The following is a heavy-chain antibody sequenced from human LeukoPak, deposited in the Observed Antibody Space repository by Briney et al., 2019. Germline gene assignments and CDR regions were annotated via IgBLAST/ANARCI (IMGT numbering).Heavy chain of an antibody. D-gene: IGHD6-19*01. V-gene: IGHV1-18*04. CDR1: GYTFTSYG. J-gene: IGHJ5*02. CDR3: ARDALSSGRYAYNWFDP. Sequence: ASVKVSCKASGYTFTSYGISWVRQAPGQGLEWMGWISAYNGNTNYAQKLQGRVTMTTDTSTSTAYMELRSLRSDDTAVYYCARDALSSGRYAYNWFDPWGQGTLVTVSS. CDR2: ISAYNGNT.